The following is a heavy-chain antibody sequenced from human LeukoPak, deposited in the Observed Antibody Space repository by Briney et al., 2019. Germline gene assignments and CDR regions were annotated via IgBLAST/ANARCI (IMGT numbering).Heavy chain of an antibody. Sequence: SETLSLTCTVSGGSISSYYWSWIRQPPGKGLEWIGYIYYSGSTNYNPSLKSRVTISVDTSKNQFSLKLSSVTAAHTAVYYCARARPAEHLDYDGNWFDPWGQGTLVTVSS. D-gene: IGHD4-17*01. J-gene: IGHJ5*02. CDR1: GGSISSYY. CDR3: ARARPAEHLDYDGNWFDP. V-gene: IGHV4-59*01. CDR2: IYYSGST.